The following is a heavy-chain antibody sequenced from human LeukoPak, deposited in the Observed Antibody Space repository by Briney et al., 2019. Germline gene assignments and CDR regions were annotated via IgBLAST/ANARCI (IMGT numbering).Heavy chain of an antibody. CDR3: ARERYSSGWLGAFDM. Sequence: GGSLRLSCAASRFTFSNHWMSWVRQAPGKGLEWVANIKYDGSEKYYMDSVKGRFTISRDDAKNSLYLQINSLRGEDTAVYYCARERYSSGWLGAFDMWGQGTMVTVSS. D-gene: IGHD6-19*01. CDR1: RFTFSNHW. V-gene: IGHV3-7*01. J-gene: IGHJ3*02. CDR2: IKYDGSEK.